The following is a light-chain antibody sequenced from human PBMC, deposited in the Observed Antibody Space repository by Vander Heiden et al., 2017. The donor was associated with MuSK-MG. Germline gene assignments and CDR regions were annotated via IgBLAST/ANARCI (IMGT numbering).Light chain of an antibody. CDR1: SSDVVGYNY. Sequence: QSALTQPRSVSVSPGQSVTISCTGTSSDVVGYNYVSWYHPHPGKAPNLMVYDVSRRPSGVPDRFSGSKSGNTASLTISVLEEEEEADYYSCSDASSYKGVFGGGTKLTVL. CDR2: DVS. J-gene: IGLJ3*02. V-gene: IGLV2-11*01. CDR3: CSDASSYKGV.